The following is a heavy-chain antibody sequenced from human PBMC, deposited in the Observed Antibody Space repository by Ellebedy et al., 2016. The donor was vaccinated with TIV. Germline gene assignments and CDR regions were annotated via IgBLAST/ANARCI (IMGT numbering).Heavy chain of an antibody. Sequence: MPSETLSLTCTVSGGSISSSVYYWGWIRQPPGKGLEWIGSIYYSGTTHYNPSLKSQITISLDTAKNQFSLRLDSVTAADPAVYYCARHRTRTLVATAVFDYWGQGSLVTVSS. CDR3: ARHRTRTLVATAVFDY. CDR1: GGSISSSVYY. V-gene: IGHV4-39*01. CDR2: IYYSGTT. J-gene: IGHJ4*02. D-gene: IGHD2-21*02.